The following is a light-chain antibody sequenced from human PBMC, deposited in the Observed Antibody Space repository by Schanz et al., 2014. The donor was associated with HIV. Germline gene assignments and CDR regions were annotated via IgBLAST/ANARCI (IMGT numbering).Light chain of an antibody. CDR2: EVS. J-gene: IGLJ2*01. CDR1: SSDVGGYNS. CDR3: AAWDDSLRGVV. V-gene: IGLV2-14*01. Sequence: QSALTQPASVSGSPGQSITISCTGTSSDVGGYNSAPWYQHPPGKTPKLMVFEVSNRPSGVPGRFSGSKSGNTASLTVSGLQAEDEADYYCAAWDDSLRGVVFGGGTKLTVL.